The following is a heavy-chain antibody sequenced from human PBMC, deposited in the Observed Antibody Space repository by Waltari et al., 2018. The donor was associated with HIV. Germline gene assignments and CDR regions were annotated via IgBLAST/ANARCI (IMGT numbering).Heavy chain of an antibody. CDR3: VKEHQYSHTWYSYYGMDV. Sequence: EVQLLESGGGLVQTGGSLRLSCAASGFTFSNTGMNWFPPAPGKGLEWVSAISGSGGNTYYADSLKGRFTISRDNSKNTLYLQMNSLRAEDTAVYFCVKEHQYSHTWYSYYGMDVWGQGTTVTVSS. J-gene: IGHJ6*02. D-gene: IGHD6-13*01. CDR1: GFTFSNTG. CDR2: ISGSGGNT. V-gene: IGHV3-23*01.